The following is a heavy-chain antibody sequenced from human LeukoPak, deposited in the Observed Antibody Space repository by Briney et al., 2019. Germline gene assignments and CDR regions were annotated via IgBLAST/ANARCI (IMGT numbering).Heavy chain of an antibody. CDR3: ARSLQQQPFDY. CDR1: GFTVSSNY. D-gene: IGHD6-13*01. Sequence: PGGSLGLSCAASGFTVSSNYMSWVRQAPGKGLEWVSVIYSGGSTYYADSVKGRFTISRDNSKNTLYLQMNSLRAEDTAVYHCARSLQQQPFDYWGQGTLVTVSS. V-gene: IGHV3-66*01. J-gene: IGHJ4*02. CDR2: IYSGGST.